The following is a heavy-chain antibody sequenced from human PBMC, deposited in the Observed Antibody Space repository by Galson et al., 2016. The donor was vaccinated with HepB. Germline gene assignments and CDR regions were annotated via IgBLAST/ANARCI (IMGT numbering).Heavy chain of an antibody. J-gene: IGHJ4*02. V-gene: IGHV1-18*01. CDR2: ISAYNGDT. CDR3: ARDRAATAYSDF. D-gene: IGHD6-25*01. Sequence: SVKVSCKASGFTFTSYGISWVRQAPGQGLEWMGWISAYNGDTKFAEKFQGRVTMTTDTSTSTAYMELRSLRSDDAAVYYCARDRAATAYSDFWGQGTLVTVSS. CDR1: GFTFTSYG.